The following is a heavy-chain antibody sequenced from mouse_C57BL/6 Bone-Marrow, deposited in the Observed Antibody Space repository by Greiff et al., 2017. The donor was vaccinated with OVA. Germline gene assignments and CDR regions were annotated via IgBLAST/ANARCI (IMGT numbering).Heavy chain of an antibody. CDR1: GFNIKNTY. CDR2: IDPANGNT. Sequence: VQLKESVAELVRPGASVKLSCTASGFNIKNTYMHWVKQRPEQGLEWIGRIDPANGNTKYAPKFQGKATITADTSSNTAYLQLSSLTSEDTAIYYCARDYYSSSPLFDYWGQGTTLTVSS. CDR3: ARDYYSSSPLFDY. J-gene: IGHJ2*01. V-gene: IGHV14-3*01. D-gene: IGHD1-1*01.